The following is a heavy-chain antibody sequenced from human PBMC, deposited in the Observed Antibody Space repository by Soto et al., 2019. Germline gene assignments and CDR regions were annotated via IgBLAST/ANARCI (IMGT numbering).Heavy chain of an antibody. V-gene: IGHV3-23*01. Sequence: EVQLLESGGGLVQPGGSLRLSCAASGFTFSSYAMSWVRQAPGKGLEWVSAISGSGGSTYYADSVKGRFTISRDNSKNTLYLQMNRLRAEETAVYYCAKDKTDLTIWSVYGAFDIWGQGTMVTVSS. J-gene: IGHJ3*02. CDR1: GFTFSSYA. CDR3: AKDKTDLTIWSVYGAFDI. D-gene: IGHD3-3*01. CDR2: ISGSGGST.